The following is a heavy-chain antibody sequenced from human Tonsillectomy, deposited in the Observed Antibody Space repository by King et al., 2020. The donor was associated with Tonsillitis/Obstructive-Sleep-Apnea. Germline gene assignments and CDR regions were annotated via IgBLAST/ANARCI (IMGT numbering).Heavy chain of an antibody. Sequence: QLVQSGAEVKKPGASVKVSCKASGYTFTNYGISWVRQAPGQGLEWMGWISAYNGKINYVQKLQGRVTMTTDTSTSTAYMELRSLRSDDTAVYYCARDRDPDDFWGAIPWGQGTLVTVSS. CDR3: ARDRDPDDFWGAIP. V-gene: IGHV1-18*01. CDR1: GYTFTNYG. D-gene: IGHD3-3*01. CDR2: ISAYNGKI. J-gene: IGHJ5*02.